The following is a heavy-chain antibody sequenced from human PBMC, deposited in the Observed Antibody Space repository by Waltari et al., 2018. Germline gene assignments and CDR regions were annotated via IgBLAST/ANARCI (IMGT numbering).Heavy chain of an antibody. CDR2: IYYSGST. D-gene: IGHD3-3*01. CDR3: ASDFWSGYYYYGMDV. V-gene: IGHV4-59*11. Sequence: QVQLQESGPGLVKPSETLSLTCTVSGGSISSPYWSWIRQPPGKGLEWIGYIYYSGSTNYNPSLKSRVTISVDTSKNQFSLKLSSVTAADTAVYYCASDFWSGYYYYGMDVWGQGTTVTVSS. J-gene: IGHJ6*02. CDR1: GGSISSPY.